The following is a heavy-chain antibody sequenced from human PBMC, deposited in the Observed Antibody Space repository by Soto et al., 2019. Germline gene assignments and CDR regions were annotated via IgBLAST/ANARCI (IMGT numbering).Heavy chain of an antibody. CDR3: ARKGAAASYAHYYIDV. Sequence: SETLSLTCTVSGGSISPYYWSWIRQPPGKELEWIGYVYYSGNTNYNPSLESRVTISVDTSRNRFSLNLTSATAADTAVYYCARKGAAASYAHYYIDVPARRTAVTVS. J-gene: IGHJ6*03. CDR1: GGSISPYY. V-gene: IGHV4-59*01. D-gene: IGHD6-13*01. CDR2: VYYSGNT.